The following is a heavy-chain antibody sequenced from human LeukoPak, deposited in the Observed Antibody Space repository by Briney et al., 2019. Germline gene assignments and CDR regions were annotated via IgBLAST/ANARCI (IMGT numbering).Heavy chain of an antibody. V-gene: IGHV3-20*04. CDR3: ARGLDSSGYYDAFDI. CDR2: INLNGGST. D-gene: IGHD3-22*01. CDR1: GFTFDDYG. Sequence: PGGSLRLSCAASGFTFDDYGMSWVRQAPGKGLEWVSGINLNGGSTGYADSVKGRFPISRDNAKNSLYLQMNSLRAEDTALYYCARGLDSSGYYDAFDIWGQGTMVTVSS. J-gene: IGHJ3*02.